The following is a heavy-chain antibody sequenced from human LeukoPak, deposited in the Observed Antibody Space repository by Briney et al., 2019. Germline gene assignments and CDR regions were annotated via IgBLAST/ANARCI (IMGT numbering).Heavy chain of an antibody. CDR2: IKQDGSEK. CDR3: VRDLGTTGYDILDS. D-gene: IGHD3-9*01. J-gene: IGHJ4*02. Sequence: PGGSLRLSCAASGFTFSSYWMSWVRQAPGKGLEWVANIKQDGSEKYYVDSVKGRFTISRDNAKNSLYLQMNSLRAEDTAVYHCVRDLGTTGYDILDSWGQGTLVTVSS. V-gene: IGHV3-7*03. CDR1: GFTFSSYW.